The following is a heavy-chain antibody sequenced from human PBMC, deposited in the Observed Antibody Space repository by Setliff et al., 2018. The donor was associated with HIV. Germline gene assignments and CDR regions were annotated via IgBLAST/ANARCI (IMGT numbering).Heavy chain of an antibody. CDR2: IIPIFGST. Sequence: SVKVSCKASGGTFSNYAISWVRQAPGQGLEWMGGIIPIFGSTKYAQKFQGRVTITADESTSTADMELSSLRSEDTAVYYCARVALIRAFDWLPRGGFDPWGQGTLVTVSS. V-gene: IGHV1-69*13. CDR1: GGTFSNYA. J-gene: IGHJ5*02. D-gene: IGHD3-9*01. CDR3: ARVALIRAFDWLPRGGFDP.